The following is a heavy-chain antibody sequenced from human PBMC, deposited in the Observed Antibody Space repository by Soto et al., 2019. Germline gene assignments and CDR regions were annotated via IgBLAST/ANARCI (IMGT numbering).Heavy chain of an antibody. V-gene: IGHV1-18*01. CDR1: GYTFTSSG. CDR3: ARALFYQGSDSRGYSFDAFDF. CDR2: ISAHTGSS. J-gene: IGHJ3*01. D-gene: IGHD3-22*01. Sequence: QVQLVQSGAEVKKPGASVKVSCKASGYTFTSSGMSWVRQAPGQGLEWMGWISAHTGSSEYAQRFQGRVTMTTDSFTRTAYMELRSLRYDDTAVYYCARALFYQGSDSRGYSFDAFDFWGPGTLVTVSS.